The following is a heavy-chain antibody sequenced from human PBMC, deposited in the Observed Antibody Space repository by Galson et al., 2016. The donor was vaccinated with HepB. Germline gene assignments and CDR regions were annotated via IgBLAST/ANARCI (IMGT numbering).Heavy chain of an antibody. D-gene: IGHD1-26*01. CDR3: ARDQHGSYMPH. V-gene: IGHV4-61*01. CDR1: GGSLSSDNYF. CDR2: IQDTGNT. J-gene: IGHJ4*02. Sequence: CTVSGGSLSSDNYFWSWVRQPPGKGLEWIGFIQDTGNTNCNPSLKSRVTISIDRSKNQFSLKLSSVTAADTAVYYCARDQHGSYMPHWGQGTLVTVSS.